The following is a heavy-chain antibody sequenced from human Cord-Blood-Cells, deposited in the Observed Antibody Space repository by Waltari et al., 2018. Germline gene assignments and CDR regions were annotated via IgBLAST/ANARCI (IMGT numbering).Heavy chain of an antibody. J-gene: IGHJ4*02. V-gene: IGHV1-2*02. CDR2: INPNSGGT. CDR3: ARSPPSSSWSFFFDY. D-gene: IGHD6-13*01. Sequence: QVQLVQSGAEVKKPGASVKVSCKASGYTFTGYYMHWVRQAPGQGLEWMGWINPNSGGTNYAQKFQGRVTRTRDTSISTAYMELSRLRSDDTAVYYCARSPPSSSWSFFFDYWGQGTLVTVSS. CDR1: GYTFTGYY.